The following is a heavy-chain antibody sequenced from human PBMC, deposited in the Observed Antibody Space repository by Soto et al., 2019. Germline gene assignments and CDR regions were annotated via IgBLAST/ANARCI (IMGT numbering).Heavy chain of an antibody. V-gene: IGHV4-59*01. D-gene: IGHD1-20*01. CDR3: ARPTYNSGSPFDY. Sequence: PSETLSLTCTVSGGSISSYYWSWIRQPPGKGLEWIGYIYYSGSTNYNPSLKSRVTISVDTSKNQLSLKLSSVTAADTAVYYCARPTYNSGSPFDYWGQGTLVTVSS. CDR2: IYYSGST. CDR1: GGSISSYY. J-gene: IGHJ4*02.